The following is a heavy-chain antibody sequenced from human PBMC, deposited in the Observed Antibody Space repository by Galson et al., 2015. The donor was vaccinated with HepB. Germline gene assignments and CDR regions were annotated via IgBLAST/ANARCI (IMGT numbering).Heavy chain of an antibody. D-gene: IGHD2-15*01. V-gene: IGHV3-23*01. CDR1: GFTFSSYG. Sequence: SLRLSCAASGFTFSSYGMHWVRQAPGKGLEWVSAISGSGGSTYYADSVKGRFTISRDNSKNTLYLQMNSLRAEDTAVYYCATYKKLGYCSGGSCPGGKYAFDIWGQGTMVTVSS. J-gene: IGHJ3*02. CDR3: ATYKKLGYCSGGSCPGGKYAFDI. CDR2: ISGSGGST.